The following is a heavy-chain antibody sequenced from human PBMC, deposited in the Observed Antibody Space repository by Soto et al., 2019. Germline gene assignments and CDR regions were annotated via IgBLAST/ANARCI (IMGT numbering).Heavy chain of an antibody. CDR1: DDSINSDKYY. CDR2: IYYRGNA. J-gene: IGHJ6*02. D-gene: IGHD6-13*01. CDR3: VRNRGAAAATYDGMDV. V-gene: IGHV4-39*01. Sequence: PSETLSLTCSVSDDSINSDKYYWGWIRQPPGKGLEWIGSIYYRGNAYYNPSLQTRVTISLDKSKSQFSLKLNSVTAADSAVYFCVRNRGAAAATYDGMDVWGQGTTVTVSS.